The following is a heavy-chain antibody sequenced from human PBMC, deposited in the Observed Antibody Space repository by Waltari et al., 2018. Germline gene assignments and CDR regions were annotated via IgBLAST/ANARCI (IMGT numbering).Heavy chain of an antibody. CDR3: ATGGWGFYLGY. J-gene: IGHJ4*02. D-gene: IGHD7-27*01. CDR2: ISSTSTYM. Sequence: EVQLVESGGGLVRPGGSLRLSCAASGLTFSTYNMNWVRQAPGKGLGWFSSISSTSTYMHYADSVKGRFTTSRDDAKNSLYLQLNSLRAEDTAVYYCATGGWGFYLGYWGQGTLVTVSS. CDR1: GLTFSTYN. V-gene: IGHV3-21*02.